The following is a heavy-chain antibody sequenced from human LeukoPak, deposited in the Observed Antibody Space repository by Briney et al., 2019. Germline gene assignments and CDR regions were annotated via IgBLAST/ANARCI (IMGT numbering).Heavy chain of an antibody. V-gene: IGHV3-30-3*01. D-gene: IGHD6-13*01. CDR3: ARERGSSSWYKYYYYYYGMDV. J-gene: IGHJ6*02. CDR2: ISYDGSNK. Sequence: GGSLRLSCAAPGFTFSSYAMHWVRQAPGKGLEWVAVISYDGSNKYYADSVKGRFTISRDNSKNTLYLQMNSLRAEDTAVYYCARERGSSSWYKYYYYYYGMDVWGQGTTVTVSS. CDR1: GFTFSSYA.